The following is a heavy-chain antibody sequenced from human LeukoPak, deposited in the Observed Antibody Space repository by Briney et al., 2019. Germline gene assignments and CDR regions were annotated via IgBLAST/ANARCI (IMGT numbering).Heavy chain of an antibody. CDR3: ARDYYDSSGYSLGFDY. J-gene: IGHJ4*02. Sequence: GGTLRLSCAVSGFTFNNYGMSWVRQAPGKGLEWVSYISSSGSTIYYADSVKGRFTISRDNAKNSLYLQMNSLRAEDTAVYYCARDYYDSSGYSLGFDYWGQGTLVTVSS. D-gene: IGHD3-22*01. V-gene: IGHV3-48*04. CDR2: ISSSGSTI. CDR1: GFTFNNYG.